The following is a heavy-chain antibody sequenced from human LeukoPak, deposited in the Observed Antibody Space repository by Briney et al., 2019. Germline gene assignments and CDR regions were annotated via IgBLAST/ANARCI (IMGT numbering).Heavy chain of an antibody. D-gene: IGHD1-26*01. CDR2: IDPSDSYT. CDR1: GYSFSNYW. Sequence: GESLKISCKGSGYSFSNYWIGWVRQMPGKGLEWMGRIDPSDSYTNYSPSFQGHVTISADKSISTAYLQWSSLKASDTAMYYCARQVCGSCDGEVDYWGQGTLVTVSS. J-gene: IGHJ4*02. V-gene: IGHV5-10-1*01. CDR3: ARQVCGSCDGEVDY.